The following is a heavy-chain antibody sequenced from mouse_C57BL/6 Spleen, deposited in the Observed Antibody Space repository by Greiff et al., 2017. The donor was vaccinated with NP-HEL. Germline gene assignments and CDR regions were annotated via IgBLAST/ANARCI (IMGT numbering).Heavy chain of an antibody. Sequence: VKLQESGAELVKPGASVKISCKASGYAFSSYWMNWVKQRPGKGLEWIGQIYPGDGDTNYHGKFKGKATLTAYKSSSTAYMQLSRLTSEDSAVLFGARTLITTEVDYFDYWGQGTTLTVSS. CDR2: IYPGDGDT. CDR3: ARTLITTEVDYFDY. D-gene: IGHD1-1*01. J-gene: IGHJ2*01. V-gene: IGHV1-80*01. CDR1: GYAFSSYW.